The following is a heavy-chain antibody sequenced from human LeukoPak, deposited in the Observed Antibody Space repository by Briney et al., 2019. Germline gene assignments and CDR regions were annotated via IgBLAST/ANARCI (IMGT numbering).Heavy chain of an antibody. D-gene: IGHD4-23*01. V-gene: IGHV3-74*01. CDR2: INSHGTST. CDR3: ARADDGANSWVNY. Sequence: GGSLRLSCAASGFTFSIYWMSWVRQGPGKGLVWVSRINSHGTSTNYADSVKGRFTISRDNAKNTLYLQMNSLRAEDTAVYYCARADDGANSWVNYWGQGTLVTVSS. CDR1: GFTFSIYW. J-gene: IGHJ4*02.